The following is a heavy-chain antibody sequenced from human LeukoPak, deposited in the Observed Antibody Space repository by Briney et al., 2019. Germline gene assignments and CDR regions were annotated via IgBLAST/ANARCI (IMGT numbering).Heavy chain of an antibody. CDR3: ARGLYGYSGYDVGLN. J-gene: IGHJ4*02. CDR1: GGSISSYY. Sequence: PSETLSLTCTVSGGSISSYYWSWIRQPPGKGLEWIGYISYTGSTNYNPSLKSRVTISVDTSKNQFSLKLNSVTAADTAVYYCARGLYGYSGYDVGLNXXXGXLXTVSS. D-gene: IGHD5-12*01. V-gene: IGHV4-59*01. CDR2: ISYTGST.